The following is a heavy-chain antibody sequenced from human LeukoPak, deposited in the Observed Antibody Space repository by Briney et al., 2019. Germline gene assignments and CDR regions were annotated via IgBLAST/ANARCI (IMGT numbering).Heavy chain of an antibody. Sequence: TGGSLRLSCAASGFTFSNAWMSWVRQAPGKGLEWVGRIKSKTDGGTTDYAAPVKGRFTISRDDSKNTLYLQMNSLKTEDTAVYYCTTTLLDYGDSYYWGQGTLVTVSS. CDR2: IKSKTDGGTT. V-gene: IGHV3-15*01. CDR1: GFTFSNAW. J-gene: IGHJ4*02. D-gene: IGHD4-17*01. CDR3: TTTLLDYGDSYY.